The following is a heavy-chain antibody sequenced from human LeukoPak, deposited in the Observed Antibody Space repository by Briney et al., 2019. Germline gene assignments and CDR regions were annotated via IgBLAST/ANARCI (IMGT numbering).Heavy chain of an antibody. CDR1: GGSMSRYY. CDR3: ARHPGIQLWIDY. J-gene: IGHJ4*02. V-gene: IGHV4-59*08. D-gene: IGHD5-18*01. Sequence: SETLSLTCSVSGGSMSRYYWSWIRQPPGKGLEWIGYIYDNSGNNPTNYNPSLKSRVTISLDASNNQFSLKLTSLTAADTAVYYCARHPGIQLWIDYWGQGTLGTVSS. CDR2: IYDNSGNNPT.